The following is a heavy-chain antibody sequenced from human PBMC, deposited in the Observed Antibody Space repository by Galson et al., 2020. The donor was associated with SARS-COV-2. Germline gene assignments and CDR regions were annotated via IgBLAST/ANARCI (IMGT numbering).Heavy chain of an antibody. CDR3: AKSLWFGEILSPFDY. V-gene: IGHV3-30*18. J-gene: IGHJ4*02. CDR1: GFTFSSFG. D-gene: IGHD3-10*01. CDR2: ISNDGTNT. Sequence: LSLTCAASGFTFSSFGMHWVRQAPGKGLEGGAVISNDGTNTYYTDSVKGRFSISRDNSKNTLYLQMNSLRVEDTAVYYCAKSLWFGEILSPFDYWGQGAQATVSS.